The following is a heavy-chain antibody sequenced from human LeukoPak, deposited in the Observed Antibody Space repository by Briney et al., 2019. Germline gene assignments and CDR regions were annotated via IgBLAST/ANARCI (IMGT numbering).Heavy chain of an antibody. CDR2: ISSSGSTI. J-gene: IGHJ6*02. D-gene: IGHD4-17*01. V-gene: IGHV3-11*01. CDR1: GFTFSDYY. CDR3: ASSTVTTVYYYYGMDV. Sequence: GGSLRLSCAASGFTFSDYYMSWIRQAPGKGLEWVSYISSSGSTIYYADSVKGRFTISRDNAKNSLYLQMNSLRAEDTAVYYCASSTVTTVYYYYGMDVWGQGITVTVSS.